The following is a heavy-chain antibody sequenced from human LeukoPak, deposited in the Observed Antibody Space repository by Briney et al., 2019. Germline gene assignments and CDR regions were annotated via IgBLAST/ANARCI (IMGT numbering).Heavy chain of an antibody. Sequence: PGRSLRLSCAASGFTFSSYAMHWVRQAPGKGLEWVAVISYDGSNKYYADSVKGRFTISRDNSKNTLYLQMSSLRAEDTAVYYCWVFVGATYFDYWGQGTLVTVSS. V-gene: IGHV3-30*14. CDR1: GFTFSSYA. CDR3: WVFVGATYFDY. CDR2: ISYDGSNK. J-gene: IGHJ4*02. D-gene: IGHD1-26*01.